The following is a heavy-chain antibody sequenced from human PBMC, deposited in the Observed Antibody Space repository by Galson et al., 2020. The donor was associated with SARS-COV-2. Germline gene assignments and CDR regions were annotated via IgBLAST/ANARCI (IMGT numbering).Heavy chain of an antibody. Sequence: SETLSLTCTVSGGSISSGGYYWSWIRQHPGKGLEWIGYIYYSGSTYYNPSLKSRVTISVDTSKNQFSLKLSSVTAADTAVYYCARGGGGYDWGLEYYYGMDVWGQGTTVTVSS. CDR2: IYYSGST. CDR1: GGSISSGGYY. CDR3: ARGGGGYDWGLEYYYGMDV. D-gene: IGHD5-12*01. J-gene: IGHJ6*02. V-gene: IGHV4-31*03.